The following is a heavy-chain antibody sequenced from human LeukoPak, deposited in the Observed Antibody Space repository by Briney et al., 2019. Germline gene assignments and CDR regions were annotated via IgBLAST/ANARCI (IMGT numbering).Heavy chain of an antibody. CDR3: ARLIVGPTYFDY. CDR1: GGSISSGSYY. D-gene: IGHD1-26*01. CDR2: IYTSGST. Sequence: SETLSLTCTVSGGSISSGSYYWSWIRQPAGKGLEWIGRIYTSGSTNYNPSLKSRVTMSVDTSKNQFSLKLSSVTAADTAVYYCARLIVGPTYFDYWGQGTLVTVSS. J-gene: IGHJ4*02. V-gene: IGHV4-61*02.